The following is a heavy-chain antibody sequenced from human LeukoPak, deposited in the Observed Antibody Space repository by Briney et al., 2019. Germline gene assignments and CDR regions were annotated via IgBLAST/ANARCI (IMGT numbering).Heavy chain of an antibody. CDR1: GGTFSSYA. Sequence: ASVKVSCKASGGTFSSYAISWVRQAPGQGLEWMGGIIPIFDTANYAQKFQGRVTITADDSTSTAYMELSSLRSEDTAVYYCASLSLHLTVNGSPGDYWGQGTLVTVSS. CDR3: ASLSLHLTVNGSPGDY. CDR2: IIPIFDTA. D-gene: IGHD4-11*01. J-gene: IGHJ4*02. V-gene: IGHV1-69*13.